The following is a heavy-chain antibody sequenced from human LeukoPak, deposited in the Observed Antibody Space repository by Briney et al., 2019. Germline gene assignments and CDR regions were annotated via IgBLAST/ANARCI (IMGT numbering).Heavy chain of an antibody. D-gene: IGHD3-22*01. CDR2: ISYDGSNK. Sequence: GRSLRLSCAASRFTFSSYGMHWVRQAPGKGLEWVAVISYDGSNKYCADSVKGRFTISRDNSKNTLYLQMNSLRAEDTAVYYCARPYDSYAFDIWGQGTMVTVSS. J-gene: IGHJ3*02. CDR3: ARPYDSYAFDI. V-gene: IGHV3-30*03. CDR1: RFTFSSYG.